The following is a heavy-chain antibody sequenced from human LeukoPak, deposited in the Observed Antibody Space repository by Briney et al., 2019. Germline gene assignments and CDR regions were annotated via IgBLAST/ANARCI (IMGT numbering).Heavy chain of an antibody. CDR3: ARVRRSGYSYGDNYYYYYMDV. CDR1: GGSFSGYY. V-gene: IGHV4-34*01. D-gene: IGHD5-18*01. J-gene: IGHJ6*03. CDR2: INHSGST. Sequence: SETLSLTCAVYGGSFSGYYWSWIRQPPGKGLEWIGEINHSGSTNYNPSLKSRVTISVDTSKNQFSLKLSSVTAADTAVYYCARVRRSGYSYGDNYYYYYMDVWGKGTTVTVSS.